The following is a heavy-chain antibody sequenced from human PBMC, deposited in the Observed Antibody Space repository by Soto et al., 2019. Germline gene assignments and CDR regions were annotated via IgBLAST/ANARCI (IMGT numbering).Heavy chain of an antibody. D-gene: IGHD6-13*01. CDR3: AIVTSSSWPYYYFGMDV. V-gene: IGHV3-30-3*01. CDR1: GFTFSSYA. Sequence: PGGSLRLSCAASGFTFSSYAMHWVRQAPGKGLEWVAVISYDGSNKYYADSVKGRFTISRDNSKKTLYLQMNSLRAEDTAVYYCAIVTSSSWPYYYFGMDVWGQGPTVTVSS. CDR2: ISYDGSNK. J-gene: IGHJ6*02.